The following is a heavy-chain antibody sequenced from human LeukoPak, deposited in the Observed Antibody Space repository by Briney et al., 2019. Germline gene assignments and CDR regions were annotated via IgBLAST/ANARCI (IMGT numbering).Heavy chain of an antibody. CDR3: ATAQAIFGVVKLGPAD. J-gene: IGHJ4*02. V-gene: IGHV1-24*01. D-gene: IGHD3-3*01. CDR2: FDPEDGET. Sequence: ASVKVSCKASGYTFTSYYMHWVRQAPGKGLEWMGSFDPEDGETIYAQKFQGRVTMTEDTSTDTGNMELSSLISEDTAVYYCATAQAIFGVVKLGPADWGQGTLVTVSS. CDR1: GYTFTSYY.